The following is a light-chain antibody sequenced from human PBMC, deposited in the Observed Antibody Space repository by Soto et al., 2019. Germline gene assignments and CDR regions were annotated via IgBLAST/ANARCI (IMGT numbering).Light chain of an antibody. CDR1: QSVSSSY. CDR2: GAS. CDR3: QQYGSSPLT. V-gene: IGKV3-20*01. Sequence: EGVLIHTPRTLSLSPGERSTLCCMSSQSVSSSYLAWYQQKPGEAPRLLIYGASSRATGIPDRFSGSGSGTDFTLTISRLEPEDFAVYYCQQYGSSPLTFCGGTKVDIK. J-gene: IGKJ4*01.